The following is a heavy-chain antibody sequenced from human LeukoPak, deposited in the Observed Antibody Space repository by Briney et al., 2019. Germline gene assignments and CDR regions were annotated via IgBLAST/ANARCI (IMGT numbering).Heavy chain of an antibody. D-gene: IGHD3-10*01. Sequence: GGSLRLSCAASGFSFSTYWMHWVRQAPGKGLVWVSRINTDGSSTTYADSVKGRFTISRDNAKNTLYLQMNSLRADDTAVYYCARSGSGIDYWGQGTLVTVS. V-gene: IGHV3-74*01. CDR2: INTDGSST. CDR3: ARSGSGIDY. J-gene: IGHJ4*02. CDR1: GFSFSTYW.